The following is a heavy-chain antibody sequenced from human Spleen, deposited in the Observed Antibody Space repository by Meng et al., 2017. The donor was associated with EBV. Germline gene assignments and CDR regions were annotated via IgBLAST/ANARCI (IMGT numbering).Heavy chain of an antibody. CDR2: IYNSGST. CDR1: RGSVSSGSYF. CDR3: ARQTTMTRRRFDP. Sequence: QLQLQESGPGLVKPSEXLSLTCTVSRGSVSSGSYFWTWIRQPPGKGLEWIGDIYNSGSTNCNPSLKSRATILVDTSKNQFSLELRSVTPADTAVYYCARQTTMTRRRFDPWGQGTLVTVSS. V-gene: IGHV4-61*01. J-gene: IGHJ5*02. D-gene: IGHD1-14*01.